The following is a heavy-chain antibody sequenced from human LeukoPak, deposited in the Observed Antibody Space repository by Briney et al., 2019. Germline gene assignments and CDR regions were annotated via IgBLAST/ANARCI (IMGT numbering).Heavy chain of an antibody. V-gene: IGHV4-39*07. CDR2: IYYSGST. D-gene: IGHD1-26*01. CDR3: ARWGVGATRPYDY. Sequence: SETLSVTCTDSGDSISSGSYYWSWIRQPPGKGLEWIGSIYYSGSTYYNPSLKSRVTISVDTSKNQFSLKLSSVTAADTAVYYCARWGVGATRPYDYWGQGTLVTVSS. J-gene: IGHJ4*02. CDR1: GDSISSGSYY.